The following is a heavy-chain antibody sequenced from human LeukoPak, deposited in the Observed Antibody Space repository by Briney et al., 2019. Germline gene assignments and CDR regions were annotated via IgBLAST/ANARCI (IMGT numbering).Heavy chain of an antibody. CDR1: GYTFIDYY. J-gene: IGHJ4*02. D-gene: IGHD2-21*01. CDR3: ATILVVRSVDY. V-gene: IGHV1-69-2*01. CDR2: VDPEDGET. Sequence: ASVKVSCKVSGYTFIDYYMHWVQQAPGKGLEWIGLVDPEDGETIYAEKFQGRVTITADTSTDTAYMELSSLRSEDTAVYYCATILVVRSVDYWGQGTLVTVSS.